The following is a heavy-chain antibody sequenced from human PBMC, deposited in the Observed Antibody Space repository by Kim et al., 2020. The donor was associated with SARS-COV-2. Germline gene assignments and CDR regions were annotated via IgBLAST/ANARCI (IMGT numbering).Heavy chain of an antibody. J-gene: IGHJ1*01. D-gene: IGHD3-22*01. CDR1: GFTFSSYS. V-gene: IGHV3-21*01. CDR2: ISSSSSYI. Sequence: GGSLRLSCAASGFTFSSYSMNWVRQAPGKGLEWVSSISSSSSYIYYADSVKGRFTISRDNAKNSLYLQMNSLRAEDTAVYYCARDRYSRRGGRGYDSGTPQYFQHWGQGTLVTVSS. CDR3: ARDRYSRRGGRGYDSGTPQYFQH.